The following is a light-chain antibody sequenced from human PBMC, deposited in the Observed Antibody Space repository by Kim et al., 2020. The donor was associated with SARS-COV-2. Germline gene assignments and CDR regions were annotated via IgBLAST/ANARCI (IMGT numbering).Light chain of an antibody. CDR2: GAS. J-gene: IGKJ1*01. CDR3: QQTYSIPT. Sequence: DIQMTQSPLSLSASVGDTVTITCRASQTVGSHLNWFQHKPGKVPNLLIFGASNLQRGAPSRFSASGSGTDFTLTISSLQPEDFVTYYCQQTYSIPTFGPGTKVDIK. V-gene: IGKV1-39*01. CDR1: QTVGSH.